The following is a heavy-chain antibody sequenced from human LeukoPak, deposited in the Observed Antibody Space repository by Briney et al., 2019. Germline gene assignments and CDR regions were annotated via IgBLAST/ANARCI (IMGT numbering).Heavy chain of an antibody. D-gene: IGHD4-11*01. J-gene: IGHJ6*03. Sequence: PSETLSLTCTVSGGSISSSSYYWGWIRQPPGKGLEWIGSIYYSGSTYYNPSLKSRVTISVDTSKNQFSLKLSSVTAADTAVYYCARDYSNYTYYYYYYYMDVWGKGTTVTVSS. V-gene: IGHV4-39*02. CDR2: IYYSGST. CDR1: GGSISSSSYY. CDR3: ARDYSNYTYYYYYYYMDV.